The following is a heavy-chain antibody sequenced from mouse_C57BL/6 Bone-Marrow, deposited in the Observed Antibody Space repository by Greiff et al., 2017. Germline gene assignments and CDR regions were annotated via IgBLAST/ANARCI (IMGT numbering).Heavy chain of an antibody. D-gene: IGHD1-1*01. J-gene: IGHJ2*01. V-gene: IGHV14-2*01. CDR1: GFNIKDYY. CDR2: IDPEDGET. Sequence: EVQLQQSGAELVKPGASVKLSCTASGFNIKDYYMHWVKQRTEQGLEWIGRIDPEDGETKYAPKFPGKATITADTSSNTAYLQLSSRTSEDTAVYYCARGGYGSSYDFDYWGQGTTLTVSS. CDR3: ARGGYGSSYDFDY.